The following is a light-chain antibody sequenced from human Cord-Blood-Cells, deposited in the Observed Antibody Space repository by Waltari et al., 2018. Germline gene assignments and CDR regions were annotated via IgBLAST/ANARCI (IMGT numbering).Light chain of an antibody. Sequence: EIVLTQSPATLSLSPGERATLSCRASQSVSSYLSWYQQKPGQAPSLLIYDASNRATGIPARFSGSASGTYFTLTISSLEPEDFAVYYCQQRSNLLTFGGGTKVEIK. CDR2: DAS. CDR1: QSVSSY. CDR3: QQRSNLLT. V-gene: IGKV3-11*01. J-gene: IGKJ4*01.